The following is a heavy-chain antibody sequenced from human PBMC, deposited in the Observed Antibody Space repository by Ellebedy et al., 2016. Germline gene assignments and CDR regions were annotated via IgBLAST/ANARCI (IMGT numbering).Heavy chain of an antibody. J-gene: IGHJ6*03. D-gene: IGHD3-10*01. CDR1: GFTFSSYW. CDR3: AREARLHYYGSGSYYTNLNYYYYYMDV. V-gene: IGHV3-7*01. Sequence: GESLKISCAASGFTFSSYWMSWVRQAPGKGLEWVANIKQDGSEKYYVDSVKGRFTISRDNAKNSLYLQMNSLRAEDTAVYYCAREARLHYYGSGSYYTNLNYYYYYMDVWGKGTTVTVSS. CDR2: IKQDGSEK.